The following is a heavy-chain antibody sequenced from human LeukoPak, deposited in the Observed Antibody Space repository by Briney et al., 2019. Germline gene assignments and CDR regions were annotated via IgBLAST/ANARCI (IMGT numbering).Heavy chain of an antibody. Sequence: GESLKISCKGSGYSFSSYWIGWVSQMPGKGPEWMVIIYPGDSDIKYSPSFEGQVTISADKSNSTAYLQWSSLKASDTAMYYCARRSSSGGYYFDSWGQGTLVTVSS. CDR2: IYPGDSDI. CDR3: ARRSSSGGYYFDS. J-gene: IGHJ4*02. D-gene: IGHD3-16*01. CDR1: GYSFSSYW. V-gene: IGHV5-51*01.